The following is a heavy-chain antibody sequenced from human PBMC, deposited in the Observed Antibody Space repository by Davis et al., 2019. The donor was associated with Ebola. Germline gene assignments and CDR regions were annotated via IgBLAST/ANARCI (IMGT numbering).Heavy chain of an antibody. CDR2: INHSGST. Sequence: PSETLSLTCAVYGGSFSGYYWSWIRQPPGKGLEWIGEINHSGSTNYNPSLKSRVTISVDTSKNQFSLKLSSVTAADTAVYYCARDCTGGVCYYGMDVWGQGTTVTVSS. CDR3: ARDCTGGVCYYGMDV. V-gene: IGHV4-34*01. D-gene: IGHD2-8*02. J-gene: IGHJ6*02. CDR1: GGSFSGYY.